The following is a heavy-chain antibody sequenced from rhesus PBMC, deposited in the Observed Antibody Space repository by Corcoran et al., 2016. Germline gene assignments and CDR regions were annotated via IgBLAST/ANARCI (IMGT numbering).Heavy chain of an antibody. CDR1: GASISTYW. D-gene: IGHD4-29*01. J-gene: IGHJ6*01. CDR3: ERDMKYGNFYGLDS. V-gene: IGHV4-80*01. Sequence: QVQLQESGPGLVKPSETLSLTCAVSGASISTYWWSWIRQSPGEGLEWIGEFNGNSGKTYYNPSLKSRVTISKDASKNQFSLKVNSVTAADTAVYYCERDMKYGNFYGLDSWGQGVVVTVSS. CDR2: FNGNSGKT.